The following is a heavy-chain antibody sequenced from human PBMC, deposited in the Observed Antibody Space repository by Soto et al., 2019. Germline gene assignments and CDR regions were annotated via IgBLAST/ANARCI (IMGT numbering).Heavy chain of an antibody. V-gene: IGHV4-30-4*01. Sequence: SETLSLTCTVSGGSISSGDYYWSWIRQPPGKGLEWIGYIYYSGSTYYNPSLKSRVTISVDTSKNQFSLKLSSVTAADTAVYYCARANPLDYDSSGPYYFDYWGQGTLVTVSS. J-gene: IGHJ4*02. CDR3: ARANPLDYDSSGPYYFDY. CDR2: IYYSGST. CDR1: GGSISSGDYY. D-gene: IGHD3-22*01.